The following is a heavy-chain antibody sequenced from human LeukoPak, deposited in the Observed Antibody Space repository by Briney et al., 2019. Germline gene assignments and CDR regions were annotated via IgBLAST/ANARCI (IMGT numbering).Heavy chain of an antibody. J-gene: IGHJ4*02. CDR3: ARVQLWSQTIDY. D-gene: IGHD5-18*01. V-gene: IGHV4-39*07. Sequence: PSETLSLTCTVSGGSISSSSYYWGWIRQPPGKGLEWIGSIYYSGSTYYNPSLKSRVTISVDTSKNQFSLKLSSVTAADTAVYYCARVQLWSQTIDYWGQGTLVTVSS. CDR1: GGSISSSSYY. CDR2: IYYSGST.